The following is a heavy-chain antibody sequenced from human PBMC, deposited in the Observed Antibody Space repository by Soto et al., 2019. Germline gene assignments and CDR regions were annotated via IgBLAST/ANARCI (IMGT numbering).Heavy chain of an antibody. D-gene: IGHD4-17*01. CDR3: ARGRTVCDY. J-gene: IGHJ4*02. CDR2: INHSGST. CDR1: GGSFSGYY. Sequence: QVQLQQWGAGLLKPSETLSLTCAVYGGSFSGYYWSWIRQPPGKGLEWIGEINHSGSTNYNPSLKXRXTXXVHTSKNQFSLKLSSVTAADTAVYYCARGRTVCDYWGQGTLVTVSS. V-gene: IGHV4-34*01.